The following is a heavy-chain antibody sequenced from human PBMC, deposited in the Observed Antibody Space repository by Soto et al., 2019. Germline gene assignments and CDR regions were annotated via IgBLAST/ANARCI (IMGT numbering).Heavy chain of an antibody. V-gene: IGHV1-18*04. Sequence: QVQLVQSGGEVKRPGASVKVSCKTSGYTFTSYSINWVRQAPGQGLEWMGWISTFNGDTKYAQKFQGRVTMTTDPSTNTAYMEGRSLTSADTAVYYCARDRAPIARSAYWGQGTLVTVSS. CDR2: ISTFNGDT. CDR3: ARDRAPIARSAY. J-gene: IGHJ4*02. CDR1: GYTFTSYS. D-gene: IGHD6-13*01.